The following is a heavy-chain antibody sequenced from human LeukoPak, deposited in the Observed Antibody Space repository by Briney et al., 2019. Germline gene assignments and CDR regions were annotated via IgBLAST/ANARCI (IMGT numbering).Heavy chain of an antibody. CDR2: IYYSGTT. V-gene: IGHV4-59*01. CDR3: ARWDYYDSGSAFDI. D-gene: IGHD3-10*01. Sequence: SETLSLTCTVSGGSISSDYWSWIRQPPGKGLEWIGYIYYSGTTNYNPSLKSRVTISVDTSKNQFSLKLTSVTAADTAVYYCARWDYYDSGSAFDIWGQGTMVTVSS. J-gene: IGHJ3*02. CDR1: GGSISSDY.